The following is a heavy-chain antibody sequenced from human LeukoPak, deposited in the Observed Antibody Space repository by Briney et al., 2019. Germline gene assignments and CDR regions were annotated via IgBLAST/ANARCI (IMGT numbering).Heavy chain of an antibody. CDR3: ARGATMIVVVIDY. D-gene: IGHD3-22*01. CDR2: TYYRSKWYN. J-gene: IGHJ4*02. V-gene: IGHV6-1*01. Sequence: SQTLSLTCAISGDSVSSNSAAWNWIRLSPSRGLEWLGRTYYRSKWYNDYAVSVKSRITINPDTSKNQFSLQLNSVTPEDTAVYYCARGATMIVVVIDYWGQGTLVTVSS. CDR1: GDSVSSNSAA.